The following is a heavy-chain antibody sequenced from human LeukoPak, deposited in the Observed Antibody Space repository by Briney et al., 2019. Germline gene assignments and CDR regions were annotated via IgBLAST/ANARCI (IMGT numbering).Heavy chain of an antibody. D-gene: IGHD2-15*01. J-gene: IGHJ4*02. CDR2: ISSSSSYI. V-gene: IGHV3-21*01. Sequence: GGSLRLSCAASGFTFSSYSMNWVRQAPGKGLEWVSSISSSSSYIYYADSVKGRFTVSRDNAKNSLYLQMTSLRAEDTAVYYCARGGCSGGTCPLDYWGQGTLVTVSS. CDR3: ARGGCSGGTCPLDY. CDR1: GFTFSSYS.